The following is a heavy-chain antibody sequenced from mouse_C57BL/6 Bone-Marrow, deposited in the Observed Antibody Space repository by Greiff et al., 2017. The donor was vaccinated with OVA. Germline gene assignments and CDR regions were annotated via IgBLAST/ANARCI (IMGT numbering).Heavy chain of an antibody. CDR3: AREEGELLRPYYAMDY. CDR1: GYTFTGYW. Sequence: QVQLKQSGAELMKPGASVQLSCKATGYTFTGYWIEWVKQRPGHGLEWIGEILPGSGSTNYNEKFKGKATFTADTSSNTAYMQLSSLTTEDSAIYYCAREEGELLRPYYAMDYWGQGTSVTVSS. D-gene: IGHD1-1*01. CDR2: ILPGSGST. V-gene: IGHV1-9*01. J-gene: IGHJ4*01.